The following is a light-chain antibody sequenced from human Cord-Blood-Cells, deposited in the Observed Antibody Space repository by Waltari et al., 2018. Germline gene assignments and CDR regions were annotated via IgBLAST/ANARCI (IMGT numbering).Light chain of an antibody. V-gene: IGKV1-39*01. J-gene: IGKJ1*01. Sequence: IQRTQPPPSRSASVGHRVTITCRASQSISSYLTLYQQKPGKVPKLLIYAASSLQSGVPSRFSGSGSGTDFTLTISRQQPEDFATYCCQTSYSTPRKLGQGTKVAIK. CDR1: QSISSY. CDR3: QTSYSTPRK. CDR2: AAS.